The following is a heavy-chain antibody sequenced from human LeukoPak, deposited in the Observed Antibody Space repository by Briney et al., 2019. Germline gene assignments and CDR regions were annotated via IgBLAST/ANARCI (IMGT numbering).Heavy chain of an antibody. Sequence: GRSLRLSCAASGFTFSSYGMHWVRQAPGKGLEWVAVISYDGSNKYYADSVKGRFTISRDNSKNTLYLQMNSLRAEDTAVYYCAKDDNWNYGGDYWGQGTLVTVSS. D-gene: IGHD1-7*01. CDR3: AKDDNWNYGGDY. CDR2: ISYDGSNK. J-gene: IGHJ4*02. V-gene: IGHV3-30*18. CDR1: GFTFSSYG.